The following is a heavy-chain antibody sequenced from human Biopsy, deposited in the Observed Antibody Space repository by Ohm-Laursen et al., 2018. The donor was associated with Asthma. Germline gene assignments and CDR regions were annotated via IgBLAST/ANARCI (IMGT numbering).Heavy chain of an antibody. V-gene: IGHV4-39*01. CDR1: SGSGGYMRSGNYY. Sequence: SETLSLTCSLSSGSGGYMRSGNYYWGWIRQPPGKGLEWIGSIYYSGTSYYNPSLESRVPVSEDTSKNQFSEKLTSVTAADTAVYYCVRGSSSWHHGPFHYYYGLDVWGQRTTATVSS. CDR3: VRGSSSWHHGPFHYYYGLDV. D-gene: IGHD6-13*01. CDR2: IYYSGTS. J-gene: IGHJ6*02.